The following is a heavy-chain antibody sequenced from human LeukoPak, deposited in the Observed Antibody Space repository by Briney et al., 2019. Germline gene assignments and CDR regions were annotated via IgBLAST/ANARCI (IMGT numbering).Heavy chain of an antibody. D-gene: IGHD3-22*01. CDR1: GFTFSSG. Sequence: GTSLRLSCAASGFTFSSGMHWVRQAPGKGLEWVAVISYDGNHKYYGDSVKGRFTISRDNSKNTLYLQMNSLRAEDTAVYYCAKDALYYYDSSGYCYFDYWGQGTLVTVSS. J-gene: IGHJ4*02. CDR3: AKDALYYYDSSGYCYFDY. V-gene: IGHV3-30*18. CDR2: ISYDGNHK.